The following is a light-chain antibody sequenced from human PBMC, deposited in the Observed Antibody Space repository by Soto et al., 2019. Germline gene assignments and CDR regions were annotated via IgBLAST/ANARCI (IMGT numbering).Light chain of an antibody. CDR2: GAS. J-gene: IGKJ4*01. V-gene: IGKV3-15*01. CDR3: QQNNKWPPVT. CDR1: QTISND. Sequence: VMTQSPSTVSVSPGEGVTISCRASQTISNDLAWYQQKPGQAPRLLIYGASTRATGVPSRFSGGGSGTEFTLTISSLQSEDFAFYYCQQNNKWPPVTFGGGTKVEIK.